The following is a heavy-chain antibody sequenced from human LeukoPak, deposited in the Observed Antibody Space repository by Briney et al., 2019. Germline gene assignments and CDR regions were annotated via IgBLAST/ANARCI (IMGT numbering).Heavy chain of an antibody. CDR1: GFTFSNFW. CDR3: ARGDRSMLTTVTLDY. CDR2: INHSGST. J-gene: IGHJ4*02. V-gene: IGHV4-34*01. Sequence: GSLRLSCTASGFTFSNFWMGWIRQPPGKGLEWIGEINHSGSTNYNPSLKSRVTISVDTSKNQFSLKLSSVTAADTAVYYCARGDRSMLTTVTLDYWGQGTLVTVSS. D-gene: IGHD4-17*01.